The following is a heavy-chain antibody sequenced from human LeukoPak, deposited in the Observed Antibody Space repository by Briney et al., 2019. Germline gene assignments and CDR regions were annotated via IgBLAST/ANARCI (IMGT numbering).Heavy chain of an antibody. CDR3: ASPRGSYYYYMDV. V-gene: IGHV3-11*01. CDR1: GFTFSDYY. J-gene: IGHJ6*03. D-gene: IGHD1-26*01. Sequence: GGSLRLSCAASGFTFSDYYMSWIRQAPGKGLEWVSYISSSGSTIYYADSVKGRFTISRDNAKNSLYLQMNSLRAEDTAVYYCASPRGSYYYYMDVWGKGTTVTASS. CDR2: ISSSGSTI.